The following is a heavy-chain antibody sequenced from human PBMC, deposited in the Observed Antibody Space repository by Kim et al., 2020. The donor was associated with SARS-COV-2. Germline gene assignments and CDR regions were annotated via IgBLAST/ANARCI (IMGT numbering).Heavy chain of an antibody. V-gene: IGHV6-1*01. Sequence: AVSVKSRITINPDTSKNQFSLQLNSVTPEDTAVYYCARQLWRTSGPYFDYWGQGTLVTVSS. D-gene: IGHD5-18*01. J-gene: IGHJ4*02. CDR3: ARQLWRTSGPYFDY.